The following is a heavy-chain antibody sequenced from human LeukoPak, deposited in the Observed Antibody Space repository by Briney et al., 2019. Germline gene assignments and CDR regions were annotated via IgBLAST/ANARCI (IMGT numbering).Heavy chain of an antibody. V-gene: IGHV6-1*01. Sequence: SQTLSLTCALSGDIFSSNSAAWHWIRQSPSRGLEWLGRTYYRSKLYNDYAVSVKSRITNNPDPSKNQFSLQLNSVTPEDTAVYYCARDRSYGGNSGLDYWGQGTLVTVSS. J-gene: IGHJ4*02. D-gene: IGHD4-23*01. CDR2: TYYRSKLYN. CDR3: ARDRSYGGNSGLDY. CDR1: GDIFSSNSAA.